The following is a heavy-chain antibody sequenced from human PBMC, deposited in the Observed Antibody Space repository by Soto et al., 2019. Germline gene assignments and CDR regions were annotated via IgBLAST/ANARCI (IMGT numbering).Heavy chain of an antibody. J-gene: IGHJ5*02. V-gene: IGHV1-69*01. CDR2: ITPMFGKP. D-gene: IGHD2-2*01. CDR1: GGTFSRYT. Sequence: QVQLVQSGPEVKKPGSSVKVSCKASGGTFSRYTINWVRQAPGQGLEWMGGITPMFGKPNYAQKFQGRVTITADESTSTGYMELRSLRSEDTAVYYCARLYCSSTSCYLRGNWFDPWGQGTLVTVSS. CDR3: ARLYCSSTSCYLRGNWFDP.